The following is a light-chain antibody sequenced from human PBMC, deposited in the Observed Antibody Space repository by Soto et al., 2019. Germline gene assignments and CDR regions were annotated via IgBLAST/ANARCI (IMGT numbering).Light chain of an antibody. CDR2: NSS. CDR3: QLYDYCPPYT. J-gene: IGKJ2*01. CDR1: QSVSSN. Sequence: EIVMTQSPATLSVSQGERVTLSCRASQSVSSNLAWYQQKPGQAPRLLFYNSSTRPTGIPARFSVSGSGTVFTLNISSLQSEDFAVYDCQLYDYCPPYTFGQGTLMEIK. V-gene: IGKV3-15*01.